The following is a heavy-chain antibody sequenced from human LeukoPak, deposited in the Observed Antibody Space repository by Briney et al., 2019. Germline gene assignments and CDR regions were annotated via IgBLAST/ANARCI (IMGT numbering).Heavy chain of an antibody. D-gene: IGHD3-22*01. CDR2: INPSGGAT. V-gene: IGHV1-46*03. Sequence: ASVKVSCRASGYTFSSHYMHWVRQAPGQGLEWMGIINPSGGATSYAQKFQGRVTVTRDTSTSTVYMELSSLRSEDTAVYYYARGLPYYDSSGYYYSAFDIWGQGTMVTVSS. CDR3: ARGLPYYDSSGYYYSAFDI. CDR1: GYTFSSHY. J-gene: IGHJ3*02.